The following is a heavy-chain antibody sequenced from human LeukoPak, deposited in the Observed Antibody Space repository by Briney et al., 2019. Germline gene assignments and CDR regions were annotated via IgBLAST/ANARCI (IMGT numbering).Heavy chain of an antibody. D-gene: IGHD3-10*01. CDR1: GFTFSNNY. V-gene: IGHV3-53*01. CDR3: AREPDAGSGNYRKYFDF. J-gene: IGHJ4*02. Sequence: GGSLRLSCAASGFTFSNNYVSWVRQAPGKGLEWVSVIYTGGSTYYADSVKGRFTISRDNSKNTVYLQMNSLRAEDTAVYYCAREPDAGSGNYRKYFDFWGQGTLVTVSS. CDR2: IYTGGST.